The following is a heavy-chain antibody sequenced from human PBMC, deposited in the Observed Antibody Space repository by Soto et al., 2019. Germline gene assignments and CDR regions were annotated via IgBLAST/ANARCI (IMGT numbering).Heavy chain of an antibody. J-gene: IGHJ4*02. CDR2: MSYDGNSK. Sequence: QVQLVESGGGVVQPGRSLRLSCAASGFTFSSYSMHWVRQAPGKGLEWVAAMSYDGNSKYFADSVKGRFTISRDNSKNTLSLQMHSLGAEDSAGYYCARGRTVRDHDDFDLWGQGTLVTVSS. CDR1: GFTFSSYS. CDR3: ARGRTVRDHDDFDL. V-gene: IGHV3-30-3*01. D-gene: IGHD2-21*01.